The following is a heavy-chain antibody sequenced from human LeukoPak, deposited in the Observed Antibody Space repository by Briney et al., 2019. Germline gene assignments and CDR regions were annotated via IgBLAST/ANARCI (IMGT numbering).Heavy chain of an antibody. J-gene: IGHJ4*02. CDR2: INPNSGGT. Sequence: GASVKVSCKASGYTFTDYFMHWVRQAPGQGLEWMGWINPNSGGTNYAQKFQGRVTMTRDTSISTAYMELSRLRSDDTAVYYCARLHRCSGGSCYSKIDYWGQGTLVTVSS. V-gene: IGHV1-2*02. CDR3: ARLHRCSGGSCYSKIDY. CDR1: GYTFTDYF. D-gene: IGHD2-15*01.